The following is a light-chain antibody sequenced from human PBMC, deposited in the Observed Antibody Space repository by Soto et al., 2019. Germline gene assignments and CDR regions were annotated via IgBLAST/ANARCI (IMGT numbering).Light chain of an antibody. CDR1: SSDVGRCDC. CDR2: EVT. J-gene: IGLJ1*01. V-gene: IGLV2-8*01. CDR3: SSYADNTLV. Sequence: QSVLTQPPSASGSPGQSVTISCTGTSSDVGRCDCVSWYQQHPGKAPKLMIYEVTKRPSGVPDRFSGSKSGNTASLTVSGLQAEDEADYYCSSYADNTLVFGTGTKVTVL.